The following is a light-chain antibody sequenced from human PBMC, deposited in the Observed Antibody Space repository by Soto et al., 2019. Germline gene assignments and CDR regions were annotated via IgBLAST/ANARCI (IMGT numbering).Light chain of an antibody. J-gene: IGLJ2*01. CDR3: NSYTSSSTPV. Sequence: QSVLTQPASVSGSPGQSITISCTGTSSDVGGYNYVSWYQQHPGKARKLMIYDVSNRPSGVSNRFSGSKSGNTASLTISGLQAEDEADYYCNSYTSSSTPVFGGGTKLTVL. CDR2: DVS. V-gene: IGLV2-14*01. CDR1: SSDVGGYNY.